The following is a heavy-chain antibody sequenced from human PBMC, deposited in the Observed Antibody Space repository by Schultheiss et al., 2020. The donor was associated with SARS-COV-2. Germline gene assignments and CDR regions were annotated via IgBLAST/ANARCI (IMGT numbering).Heavy chain of an antibody. J-gene: IGHJ4*02. CDR2: ISSSGSNK. CDR3: AKVVPGYSPGAPVDY. D-gene: IGHD5-18*01. CDR1: EFTFSSSE. V-gene: IGHV3-48*03. Sequence: GESLKISCAASEFTFSSSEMNWVRQAPGKGLEWISYISSSGSNKYYADSVKGRFTISRDNAKNTLYLQMNSLRAEDTALYYCAKVVPGYSPGAPVDYWGQGTLVTVSS.